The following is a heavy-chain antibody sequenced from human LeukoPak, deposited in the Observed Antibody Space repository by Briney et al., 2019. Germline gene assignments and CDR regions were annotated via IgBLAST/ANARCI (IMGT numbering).Heavy chain of an antibody. CDR2: INPNSGGT. Sequence: ASVKVSCKASGYTFTGYYMHWVRQAPGQGLEWMGWINPNSGGTNYAQKFQGWVTMTRDTSISTAYMELSRLRSDDTAVYYCARRGPGAAYGMDVWGKGPRSPSPQ. J-gene: IGHJ6*01. CDR1: GYTFTGYY. V-gene: IGHV1-2*04. CDR3: ARRGPGAAYGMDV. D-gene: IGHD3-10*01.